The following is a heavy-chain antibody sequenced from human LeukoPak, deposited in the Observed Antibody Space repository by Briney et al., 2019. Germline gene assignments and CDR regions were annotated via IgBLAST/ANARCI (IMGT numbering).Heavy chain of an antibody. J-gene: IGHJ4*02. CDR3: ASHIVATTIDY. V-gene: IGHV3-11*01. CDR1: GFTFSDYY. Sequence: GGSLRLSCAASGFTFSDYYMSWIRQAPGKGLEWVSYVSSSGSTIYYADSVKGRFTISRDNAKNSLYLQMNSLRAEDTAVYYCASHIVATTIDYWGQGTLVTVSS. D-gene: IGHD5-12*01. CDR2: VSSSGSTI.